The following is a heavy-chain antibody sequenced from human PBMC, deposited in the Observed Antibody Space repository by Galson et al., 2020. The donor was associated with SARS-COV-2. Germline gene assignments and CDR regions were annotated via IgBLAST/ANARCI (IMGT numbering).Heavy chain of an antibody. D-gene: IGHD3-22*01. CDR1: GFSLSTSGVG. CDR2: IYWDDDK. J-gene: IGHJ5*02. CDR3: AHRREYYDSSGYYLGDWFDP. V-gene: IGHV2-5*02. Sequence: SGPTLVKPTQTLTLTCTFSGFSLSTSGVGVGWIRQPPGKALEWLALIYWDDDKRYSPSLKSRLTITKDTSKNQVVLTMTNMDPVDTATYYCAHRREYYDSSGYYLGDWFDPWGQGTLVTVSS.